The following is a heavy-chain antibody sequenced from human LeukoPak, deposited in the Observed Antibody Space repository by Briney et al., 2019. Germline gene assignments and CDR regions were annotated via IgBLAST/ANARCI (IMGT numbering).Heavy chain of an antibody. D-gene: IGHD3-10*01. CDR1: GGSISSYY. Sequence: SETLSLTCTVSGGSISSYYWSWIRQPPGKGLGWIGYIYYSGSTNYNPSLKSRVTLSVDTSKNQFSLKLSSVTAADTAVYDCARDSPAGSGDLLVYFDYWGQGTLVTVSS. J-gene: IGHJ4*02. CDR3: ARDSPAGSGDLLVYFDY. CDR2: IYYSGST. V-gene: IGHV4-59*01.